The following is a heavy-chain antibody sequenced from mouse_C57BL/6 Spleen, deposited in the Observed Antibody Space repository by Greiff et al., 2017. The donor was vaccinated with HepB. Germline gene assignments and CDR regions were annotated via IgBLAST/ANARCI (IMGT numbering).Heavy chain of an antibody. V-gene: IGHV5-4*01. J-gene: IGHJ3*01. CDR2: ISDGGSYT. D-gene: IGHD2-4*01. CDR3: ARDGDDYDRFAY. CDR1: GFTFSSYA. Sequence: DVKLVESGGGLVKPGGSLKLSCAASGFTFSSYAMSWVRQTPEKRLEWVATISDGGSYTYYPDNVKGRFTISRDNAKNNLYLQRSHLKSEDTAMYYCARDGDDYDRFAYWGQGTLVTVSA.